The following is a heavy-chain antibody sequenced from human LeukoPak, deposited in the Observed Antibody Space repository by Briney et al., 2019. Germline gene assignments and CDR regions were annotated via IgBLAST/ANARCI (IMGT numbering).Heavy chain of an antibody. V-gene: IGHV4-39*01. CDR2: IYYSGST. CDR3: ARLGSSSSPVYYYYYYMDV. Sequence: PSETLSLTCTVSGGSISSSSYYWGWIRQPPGKGLEWIGSIYYSGSTYYNPPLKSRVTISVDTSKNQFSLKLSSVTAADTAVYYCARLGSSSSPVYYYYYYMDVWGKGTTVTVSS. D-gene: IGHD6-6*01. CDR1: GGSISSSSYY. J-gene: IGHJ6*03.